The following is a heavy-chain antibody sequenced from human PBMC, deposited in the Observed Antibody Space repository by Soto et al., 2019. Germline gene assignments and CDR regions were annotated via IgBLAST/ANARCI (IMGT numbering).Heavy chain of an antibody. CDR1: GGSFSGYY. CDR3: ARRSSTSCIDY. V-gene: IGHV4-34*01. D-gene: IGHD2-2*01. CDR2: INHSGST. Sequence: PSETLSLTCAVYGGSFSGYYWSWIRQPPGKGLEWIGEINHSGSTNYNPSLKSRVTISVDTSKNQFSLKLSSVTAADTAVYYCARRSSTSCIDYWGQGTLVTVSS. J-gene: IGHJ4*02.